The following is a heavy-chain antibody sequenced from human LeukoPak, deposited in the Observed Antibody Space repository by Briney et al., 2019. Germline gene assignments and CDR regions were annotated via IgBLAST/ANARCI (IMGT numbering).Heavy chain of an antibody. CDR2: ISAYNGNT. CDR1: GYTFTSYG. V-gene: IGHV1-18*01. Sequence: ASVKVSCKASGYTFTSYGVSWVRQAPGQGLEWMGWISAYNGNTNYAQKLQGRVTMTTDTSTSTAYVELRSLRSDDTAVYYCARGRKLRGYSSSSDDYWGQGTLVTVSS. CDR3: ARGRKLRGYSSSSDDY. D-gene: IGHD6-6*01. J-gene: IGHJ4*02.